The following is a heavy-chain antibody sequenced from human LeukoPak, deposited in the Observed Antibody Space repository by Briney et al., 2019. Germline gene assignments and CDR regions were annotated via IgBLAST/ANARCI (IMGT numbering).Heavy chain of an antibody. CDR2: ISYDGPNK. CDR1: GFTFNNYG. J-gene: IGHJ4*02. Sequence: PGGSLRLSCAASGFTFNNYGMHWVRQAPGKGLEWVAVISYDGPNKYYADSVKGRFTISRDNSKNTLYLQMNSLRVEDTAVYYCARVQREYYYDSSGIMGNWGQGTLVTVSS. V-gene: IGHV3-30*03. D-gene: IGHD3-22*01. CDR3: ARVQREYYYDSSGIMGN.